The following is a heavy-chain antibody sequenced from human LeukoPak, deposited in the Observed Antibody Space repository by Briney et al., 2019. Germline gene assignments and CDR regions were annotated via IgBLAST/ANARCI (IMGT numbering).Heavy chain of an antibody. CDR1: GGTFSSYA. Sequence: AASVKVSCKASGGTFSSYAISWVRQAPGQGLEWMGGIIPIFGTANYAQKFQGRVTNTADESTSTAYMELSSLRSEDTAVYYCARTGFDYTQTSYYYYGMDVWGQGTTVTVSS. CDR3: ARTGFDYTQTSYYYYGMDV. D-gene: IGHD4-11*01. CDR2: IIPIFGTA. V-gene: IGHV1-69*13. J-gene: IGHJ6*02.